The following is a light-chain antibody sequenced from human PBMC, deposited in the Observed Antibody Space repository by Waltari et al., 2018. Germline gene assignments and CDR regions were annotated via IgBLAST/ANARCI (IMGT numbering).Light chain of an antibody. CDR2: DVS. J-gene: IGLJ2*01. V-gene: IGLV2-14*03. Sequence: QSALTQPASVSGSAGQSIAISCSGTNSDIGRSNDVSWYQQHPGTAPRLIIYDVSRWPSGVSNRFIGSKSGITASRAISGLQAEDEGDYFCASYTSSNTGIFGGGTRVTVL. CDR1: NSDIGRSND. CDR3: ASYTSSNTGI.